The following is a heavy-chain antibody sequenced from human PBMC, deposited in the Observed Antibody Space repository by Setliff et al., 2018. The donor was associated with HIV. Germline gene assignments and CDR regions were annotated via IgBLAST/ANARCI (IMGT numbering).Heavy chain of an antibody. D-gene: IGHD5-18*01. CDR1: RFTFSDYS. Sequence: PGGSLRLSCAVSRFTFSDYSMNWVRQAPGKGLEWVSSISSTSDYIYYADSVKGRFIISRDNAKNSLYLQMNSLRAEDTAVYYCARDFRIQLWLRSPFDYWGQGTLVTVSS. V-gene: IGHV3-21*01. CDR2: ISSTSDYI. CDR3: ARDFRIQLWLRSPFDY. J-gene: IGHJ4*02.